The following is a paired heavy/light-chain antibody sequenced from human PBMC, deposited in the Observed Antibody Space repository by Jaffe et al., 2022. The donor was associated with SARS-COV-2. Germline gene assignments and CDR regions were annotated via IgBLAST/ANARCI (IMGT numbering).Heavy chain of an antibody. CDR2: ISGSGGST. Sequence: EVQLVDSGGGLVQPGGSLRLSCAASGFTFSSYAMSWVRQAPGKGLEWVSAISGSGGSTYYADSVKGRFTISRDNSKNTLYLQMNSLRAEDTAVYYCAKTSYGSGSYHWYFDLWGRGTLVTVSS. V-gene: IGHV3-23*04. CDR3: AKTSYGSGSYHWYFDL. D-gene: IGHD3-10*01. J-gene: IGHJ2*01. CDR1: GFTFSSYA.
Light chain of an antibody. Sequence: SYELTQPPSVSVSPGQTARITCSGDALPKQYAYWYQQKPGQAPVLVIYKDSERPSGIPERFSGSSSGTTVTLTISGVQAEDEADYYCQSADSSGIYVVFGGGTKLTVL. CDR1: ALPKQY. J-gene: IGLJ2*01. CDR3: QSADSSGIYVV. CDR2: KDS. V-gene: IGLV3-25*03.